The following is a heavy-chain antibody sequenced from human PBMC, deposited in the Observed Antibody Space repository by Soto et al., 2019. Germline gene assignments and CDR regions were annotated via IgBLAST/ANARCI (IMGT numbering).Heavy chain of an antibody. Sequence: DVQLVETGGGLIQPGGSLRLSCAASGFIVSSSYMSWVRQAPGKGLEGVSVLYSDGRTYYADSVKGRFTISRDNSKNTLYLQMNSLSAEDTAVYYCARCSGWYGQCYFDCWGQGTRVTVSS. CDR3: ARCSGWYGQCYFDC. CDR2: LYSDGRT. CDR1: GFIVSSSY. D-gene: IGHD6-13*01. V-gene: IGHV3-53*02. J-gene: IGHJ4*02.